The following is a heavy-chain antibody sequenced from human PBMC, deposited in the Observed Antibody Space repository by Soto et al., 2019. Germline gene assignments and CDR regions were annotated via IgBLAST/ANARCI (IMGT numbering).Heavy chain of an antibody. Sequence: PSETLSLTCAVYGGYFSGYYWSWIRQPPGKGLEWIGEINHSGSTNYNPSLKSRVTISVDTSKNQFSLKLSSVTAADTAVYYCAGVDIAAAGGYYGMDVWGQGTTVTVSS. V-gene: IGHV4-34*01. CDR2: INHSGST. J-gene: IGHJ6*02. CDR3: AGVDIAAAGGYYGMDV. CDR1: GGYFSGYY. D-gene: IGHD6-13*01.